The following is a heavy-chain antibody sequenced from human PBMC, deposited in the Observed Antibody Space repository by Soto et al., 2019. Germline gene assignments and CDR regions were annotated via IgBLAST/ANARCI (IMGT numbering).Heavy chain of an antibody. CDR2: INHSGST. CDR1: GGSFSGYY. Sequence: PSETLSLTCAVYGGSFSGYYWSWIRQPPGKGLEWIGEINHSGSTNYNPSLKSRVTISVDTSKNQFSLKLSSVTAADTAVYYCARGRRGGYYLNFYYYYYMDVWGKGTTVTVSS. V-gene: IGHV4-34*01. D-gene: IGHD3-22*01. CDR3: ARGRRGGYYLNFYYYYYMDV. J-gene: IGHJ6*03.